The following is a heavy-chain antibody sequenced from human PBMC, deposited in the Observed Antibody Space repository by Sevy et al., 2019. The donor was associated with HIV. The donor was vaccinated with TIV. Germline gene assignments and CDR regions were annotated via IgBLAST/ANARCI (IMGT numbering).Heavy chain of an antibody. J-gene: IGHJ6*02. Sequence: GGSLRLSCAASGITFSSYEMNWVRQAPGKGLEWVSYVSSSGSTIHDADSVKGRFTISRDNAKNLLYLQMNSLRDEDTAVYSCARDRAGFHGMDVWGQGTTVTVSS. V-gene: IGHV3-48*03. CDR3: ARDRAGFHGMDV. CDR2: VSSSGSTI. CDR1: GITFSSYE.